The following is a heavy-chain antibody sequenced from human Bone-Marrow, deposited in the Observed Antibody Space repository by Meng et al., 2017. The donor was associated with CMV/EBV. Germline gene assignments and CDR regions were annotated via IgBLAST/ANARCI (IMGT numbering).Heavy chain of an antibody. CDR3: AGVGISNDAFDI. CDR1: GGSISSYY. Sequence: SCTVSGGSISSYYWSWIRQPPGKGLEWIGYIYYSGSTNYNPSLKSRVTISVDTSKNQFSLKLSSVTAADTAVYYCAGVGISNDAFDIWGQGTMVTVSS. J-gene: IGHJ3*02. V-gene: IGHV4-59*01. CDR2: IYYSGST. D-gene: IGHD1-26*01.